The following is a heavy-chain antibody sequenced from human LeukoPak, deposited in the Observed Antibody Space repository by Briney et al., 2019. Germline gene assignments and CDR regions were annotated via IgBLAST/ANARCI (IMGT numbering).Heavy chain of an antibody. Sequence: SETLSLTCTVSGGSISSYYCSWIRQPPGKGLEWIGYIYYSGSTNYNPSLKSRVTISVDTSKNQFSLKLSSVTAADTAVYYCAKAGIVATRVIVYYFDYWGQGTLVTVSS. J-gene: IGHJ4*02. CDR1: GGSISSYY. V-gene: IGHV4-59*01. CDR3: AKAGIVATRVIVYYFDY. D-gene: IGHD5-12*01. CDR2: IYYSGST.